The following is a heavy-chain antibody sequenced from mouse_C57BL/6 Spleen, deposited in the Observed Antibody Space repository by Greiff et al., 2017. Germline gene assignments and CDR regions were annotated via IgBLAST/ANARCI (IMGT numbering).Heavy chain of an antibody. J-gene: IGHJ3*01. V-gene: IGHV1-64*01. CDR1: GYTFTSYW. D-gene: IGHD2-4*01. CDR3: AAYYDYEGGSY. Sequence: QVQLQQSGAELVKPGASVKLSCKASGYTFTSYWMHWVKQRPGQGLEWIGMIHPNSGSTNYNEKFKSKATLTVDKSSSTAYMQLSSLTSEDSAVYYCAAYYDYEGGSYWGQGTLVTVSA. CDR2: IHPNSGST.